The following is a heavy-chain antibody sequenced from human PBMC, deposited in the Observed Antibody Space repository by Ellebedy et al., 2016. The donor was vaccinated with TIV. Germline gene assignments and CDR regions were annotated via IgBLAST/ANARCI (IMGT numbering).Heavy chain of an antibody. Sequence: GESLKISCAASGFTFSNYAMSWVRQAPGKGLEWVAVISYDGNSNYYADSVKGRFTISRDNSMTSLDLEMNRRRAEDTTVYYCSRDLNKSSGWYGGAAYWGQGTLVTV. D-gene: IGHD6-19*01. CDR3: SRDLNKSSGWYGGAAY. J-gene: IGHJ4*02. CDR1: GFTFSNYA. V-gene: IGHV3-30-3*01. CDR2: ISYDGNSN.